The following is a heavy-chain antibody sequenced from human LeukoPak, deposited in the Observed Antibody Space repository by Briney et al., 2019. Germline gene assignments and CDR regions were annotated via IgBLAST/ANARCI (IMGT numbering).Heavy chain of an antibody. D-gene: IGHD3-10*01. Sequence: SETLSLTCTVSGGSISSGGYYWSWIRQHPGKGLEWIGYIYYSGSTYYNPSLKSRVTISVDTSKSQFSLKLSSVTAADTAVYYCARGRVLWFGELPHYFDYWGQGTLVTVSS. J-gene: IGHJ4*02. CDR1: GGSISSGGYY. V-gene: IGHV4-31*03. CDR3: ARGRVLWFGELPHYFDY. CDR2: IYYSGST.